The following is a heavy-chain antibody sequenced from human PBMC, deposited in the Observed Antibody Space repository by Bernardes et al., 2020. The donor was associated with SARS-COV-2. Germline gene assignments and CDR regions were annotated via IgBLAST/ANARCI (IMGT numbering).Heavy chain of an antibody. Sequence: SETLSLTCTVSGGSISSSIYHWSWIRQPPGKGLEWIGEMNHSGSTNYNPSLKSRVTISVDSSKNQFSLKLNSVTAADTAVYYCARGARISMIVVVMPQAAFDIWGQGTTVTVSS. CDR3: ARGARISMIVVVMPQAAFDI. CDR1: GGSISSSIYH. CDR2: MNHSGST. D-gene: IGHD3-22*01. V-gene: IGHV4-39*07. J-gene: IGHJ3*02.